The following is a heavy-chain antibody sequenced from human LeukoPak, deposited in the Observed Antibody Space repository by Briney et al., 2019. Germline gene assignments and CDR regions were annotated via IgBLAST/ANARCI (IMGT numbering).Heavy chain of an antibody. CDR3: ARPTPYSKQQRWAFDI. CDR2: IYYSGST. CDR1: GGSISSYY. J-gene: IGHJ3*02. V-gene: IGHV4-59*01. D-gene: IGHD6-13*01. Sequence: PSETLSLTCTVSGGSISSYYWSWIRQPPGKGLEWIGYIYYSGSTNYNPSLKSRVTISVDTSKNQFSLKLSSVIAADTAVYYCARPTPYSKQQRWAFDIWGQGTMVTVSS.